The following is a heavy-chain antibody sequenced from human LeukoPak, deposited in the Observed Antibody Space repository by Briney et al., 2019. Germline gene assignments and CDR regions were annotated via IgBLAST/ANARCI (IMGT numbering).Heavy chain of an antibody. J-gene: IGHJ4*02. CDR3: AKESGDYMGYCSSTSCYNPPLDY. Sequence: PGGSLRLSXAASGFTFSSYGMHWVRQAPGKGLEWVAFIRYGGSNKYYADSVKGRFTISRDNSKNTLYLQMNSLRAEDTAVYYCAKESGDYMGYCSSTSCYNPPLDYWGQGTLVTVSS. CDR2: IRYGGSNK. CDR1: GFTFSSYG. D-gene: IGHD2-2*02. V-gene: IGHV3-30*02.